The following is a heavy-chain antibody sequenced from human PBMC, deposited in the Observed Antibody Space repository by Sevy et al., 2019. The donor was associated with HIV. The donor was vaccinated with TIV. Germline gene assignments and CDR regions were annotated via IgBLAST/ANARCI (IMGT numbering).Heavy chain of an antibody. CDR2: ISSSGSTV. CDR3: ARVEHFYGMDV. V-gene: IGHV3-11*01. Sequence: GGSLRLSCAASGFTFSDYYMSWIRQAPGKGLEWVSYISSSGSTVYYADSVKGRFTTSRDNAKNSLYLQMNSLRAEDTAVYYCARVEHFYGMDVWGQGTTVTVSS. J-gene: IGHJ6*02. CDR1: GFTFSDYY. D-gene: IGHD3-3*02.